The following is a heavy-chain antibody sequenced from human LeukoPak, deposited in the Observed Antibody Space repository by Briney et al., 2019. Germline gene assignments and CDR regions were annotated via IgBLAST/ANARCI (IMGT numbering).Heavy chain of an antibody. V-gene: IGHV3-30*02. Sequence: PGGSLRLSCATSGFIFNKYGMHWVRQAPGKGLEWVTFIRHDESNEYYADSVQGRFTISRDNSKNTVYLEMSSLRAEDTAVYYCVKDEVVLSNYYMDVWGKGTTVTVSS. CDR2: IRHDESNE. CDR3: VKDEVVLSNYYMDV. D-gene: IGHD2-15*01. CDR1: GFIFNKYG. J-gene: IGHJ6*03.